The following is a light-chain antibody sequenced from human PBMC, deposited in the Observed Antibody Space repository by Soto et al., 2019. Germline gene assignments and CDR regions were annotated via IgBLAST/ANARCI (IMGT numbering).Light chain of an antibody. CDR3: HQYDDWPPA. CDR2: GPS. Sequence: EIVLTQSPGTLSLSPGERATLSCRASQSVSNNYLAWYQQKPGQAPRLLIYGPSTRASGVPARFSGSGSGREFTLTISSLQSEDFAVYYCHQYDDWPPAFGQGTKVDIK. V-gene: IGKV3-15*01. J-gene: IGKJ1*01. CDR1: QSVSNN.